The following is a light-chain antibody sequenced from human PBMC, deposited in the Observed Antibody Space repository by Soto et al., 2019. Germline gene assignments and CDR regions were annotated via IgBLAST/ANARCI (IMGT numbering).Light chain of an antibody. CDR2: EVN. J-gene: IGLJ1*01. V-gene: IGLV2-14*01. Sequence: QSALTQPASVSGSPGQSITISCNGTSSDVGGYNYVSWYQQHPGKAPKLMIYEVNNRPSGVSNRFSGSKSGNTASLTISGLQADDEADYYCSSYTSSSPYVFGTGTKVTVL. CDR3: SSYTSSSPYV. CDR1: SSDVGGYNY.